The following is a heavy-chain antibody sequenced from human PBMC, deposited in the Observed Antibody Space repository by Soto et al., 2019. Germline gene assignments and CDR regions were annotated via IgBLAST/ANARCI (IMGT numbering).Heavy chain of an antibody. CDR2: ISYDGSNK. V-gene: IGHV3-30*18. CDR1: GFTFSSYV. CDR3: AKDLEGYCSSTSCYTYFGLDV. D-gene: IGHD2-2*01. J-gene: IGHJ6*02. Sequence: QVQLVESGGGVVQPGRSLRLSCAASGFTFSSYVMHWVRQAPGKGLEWVAVISYDGSNKYYADSVKGRFTISRDNSKHTLFLQMNSLGPEDTAVYYCAKDLEGYCSSTSCYTYFGLDVWGQGTTVTVSS.